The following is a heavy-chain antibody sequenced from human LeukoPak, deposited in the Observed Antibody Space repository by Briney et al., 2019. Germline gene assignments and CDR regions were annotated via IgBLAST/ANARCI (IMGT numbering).Heavy chain of an antibody. Sequence: SETLSLTCAVYGGSFSGYYWSWIRQPPGKGLEWIGEINHSGSTNHNPSLKSRVTISVDTSKNQFSLKLSSVTAADTAVYYCARVRRQWLVPPHDAFDIWGQGTMVTVSS. D-gene: IGHD6-19*01. V-gene: IGHV4-34*01. CDR2: INHSGST. J-gene: IGHJ3*02. CDR1: GGSFSGYY. CDR3: ARVRRQWLVPPHDAFDI.